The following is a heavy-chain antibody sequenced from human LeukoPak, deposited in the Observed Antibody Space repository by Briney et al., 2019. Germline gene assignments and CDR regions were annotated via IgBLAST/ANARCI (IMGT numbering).Heavy chain of an antibody. CDR2: IYDDGTI. Sequence: PGGSLRLSCAASGFSVSSNYMSWVRQAPGKGLEWVSVIYDDGTIYYADSVKGRFTVSRDNSKNTMYLQMNSLGAEDTAVYYCARDWRVGAEPFDPWGQGTLVTVSS. D-gene: IGHD1-26*01. CDR1: GFSVSSNY. J-gene: IGHJ5*02. V-gene: IGHV3-53*01. CDR3: ARDWRVGAEPFDP.